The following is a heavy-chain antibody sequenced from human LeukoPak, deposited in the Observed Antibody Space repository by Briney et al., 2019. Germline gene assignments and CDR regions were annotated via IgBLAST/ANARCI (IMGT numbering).Heavy chain of an antibody. J-gene: IGHJ4*02. CDR3: ARRQYGLAFDY. D-gene: IGHD4-17*01. CDR2: IFYTGSI. V-gene: IGHV4-59*08. CDR1: GGSISNYY. Sequence: PSETLSLTCTVSGGSISNYYWSWIRQPPGKGLEWIGYIFYTGSINYNPSLRSRVTISADTSKNQFSLKLSSVTAADTAVYYCARRQYGLAFDYWGQGTLVTVSS.